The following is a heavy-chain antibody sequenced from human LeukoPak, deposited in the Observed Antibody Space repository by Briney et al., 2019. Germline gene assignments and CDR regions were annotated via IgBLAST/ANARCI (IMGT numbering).Heavy chain of an antibody. J-gene: IGHJ6*02. CDR1: GFTFSSFT. D-gene: IGHD1-26*01. CDR3: ANHQVVGATRALYYYYGMDV. CDR2: ISSSSSYI. V-gene: IGHV3-21*04. Sequence: PGGSLRLSCAASGFTFSSFTMNWVRQAPGKGLEWVSSISSSSSYIYYADSVKGRFTISRDNSKNTLYLQMNSLRAEDTAVYYCANHQVVGATRALYYYYGMDVWGQGTTVTVSS.